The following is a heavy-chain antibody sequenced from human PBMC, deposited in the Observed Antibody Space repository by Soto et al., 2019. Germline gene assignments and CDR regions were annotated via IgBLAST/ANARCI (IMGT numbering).Heavy chain of an antibody. D-gene: IGHD6-19*01. Sequence: QVQRVQSGAEVKKPGSSVKVSCTPAGGTFSSYAISWVRQAPGQGLEWMGGSIGIFGTANHAQKFQGRVTITADESTSTAYMELSSLRSEDTAVYYCASRAVAGKTQNDYWGQGTLVTVSS. J-gene: IGHJ4*02. V-gene: IGHV1-69*01. CDR3: ASRAVAGKTQNDY. CDR2: SIGIFGTA. CDR1: GGTFSSYA.